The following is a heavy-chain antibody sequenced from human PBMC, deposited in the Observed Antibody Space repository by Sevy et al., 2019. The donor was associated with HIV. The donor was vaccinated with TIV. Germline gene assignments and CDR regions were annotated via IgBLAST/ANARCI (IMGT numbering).Heavy chain of an antibody. J-gene: IGHJ6*02. D-gene: IGHD6-13*01. Sequence: ASVKVSCKASGGTFSSYAISWVRQAPGQGLEWMGGIIPIFGTANYAQKFQGRVTITADESTSTVYMELSSLRSEDTAVYYCARLPQDIYSSSWSYYYYYGMDVWGQGTTVTVSS. CDR2: IIPIFGTA. CDR1: GGTFSSYA. CDR3: ARLPQDIYSSSWSYYYYYGMDV. V-gene: IGHV1-69*13.